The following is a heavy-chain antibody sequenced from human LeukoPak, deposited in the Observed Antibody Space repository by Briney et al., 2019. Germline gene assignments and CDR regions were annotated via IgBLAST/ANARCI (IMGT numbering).Heavy chain of an antibody. V-gene: IGHV4-38-2*02. Sequence: PSETLSLTCTVSGYSISSGYYWGWIRQPPGKGLEWIGSIYHSGSTYYNPSLKSRVTISVDTSKNQFSLKLSSVTAADTAAYYCARRSGSGYYYFDYWGQGTLVTVSS. CDR3: ARRSGSGYYYFDY. J-gene: IGHJ4*02. CDR1: GYSISSGYY. D-gene: IGHD3-3*01. CDR2: IYHSGST.